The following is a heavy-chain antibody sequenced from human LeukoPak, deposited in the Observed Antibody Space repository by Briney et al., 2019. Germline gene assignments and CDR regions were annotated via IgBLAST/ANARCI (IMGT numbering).Heavy chain of an antibody. CDR1: GGSISSYY. J-gene: IGHJ4*02. V-gene: IGHV4-59*12. CDR3: ARRGFWSGYYPFDY. D-gene: IGHD3-3*01. Sequence: SETLSLTCTVSGGSISSYYWSWIRQPPGKGLEWIGYIYYSGSTNYNPSLKSRVTISVDTSKNQFSLKLSSVTAADTAVYYCARRGFWSGYYPFDYWGQGTLVTVSS. CDR2: IYYSGST.